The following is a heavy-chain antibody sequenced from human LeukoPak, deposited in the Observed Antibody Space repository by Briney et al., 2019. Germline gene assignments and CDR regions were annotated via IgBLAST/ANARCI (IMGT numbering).Heavy chain of an antibody. V-gene: IGHV3-30*18. CDR2: ISYDGSRK. CDR1: RFSFSDYD. D-gene: IGHD1-1*01. CDR3: AKYAYNWNAPDGFDM. J-gene: IGHJ3*02. Sequence: GGSLRLSCRASRFSFSDYDMHWVRQAPGKGLEWVAVISYDGSRKYYGDSVKGRFTISRDNSKNTLYLQMNSLRAEDTAVYFCAKYAYNWNAPDGFDMWGQGTMVIVSS.